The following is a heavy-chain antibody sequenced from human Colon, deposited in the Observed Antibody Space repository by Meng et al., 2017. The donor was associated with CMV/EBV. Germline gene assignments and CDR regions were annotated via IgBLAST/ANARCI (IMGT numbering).Heavy chain of an antibody. CDR2: ISHTGRT. J-gene: IGHJ4*02. V-gene: IGHV4-59*01. CDR1: GGSISDFY. D-gene: IGHD1-26*01. Sequence: GSLRLSCTVSGGSISDFYWSWIRQPPGKGLEWIGYISHTGRTNYNPSLKTEVTISVDTSKNQFSLTLNSVTAADTAVYYCARIYEGGYFIPEYWGQGTLVTVSS. CDR3: ARIYEGGYFIPEY.